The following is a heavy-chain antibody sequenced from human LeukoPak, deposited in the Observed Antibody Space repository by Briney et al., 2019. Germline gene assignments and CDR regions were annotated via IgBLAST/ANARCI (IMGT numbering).Heavy chain of an antibody. J-gene: IGHJ6*03. D-gene: IGHD3/OR15-3a*01. V-gene: IGHV3-74*01. CDR3: AREGQDFWTVTHYYYMED. Sequence: PGGSLRLSCTASGFTFSNYWMHWVRQVPGKGLVWVSRINSDGSTTNYADSVRGRFTISRDNTKNTVYLQMNSLRAEDTAVYYCAREGQDFWTVTHYYYMEDWGKGTTVTVSS. CDR2: INSDGSTT. CDR1: GFTFSNYW.